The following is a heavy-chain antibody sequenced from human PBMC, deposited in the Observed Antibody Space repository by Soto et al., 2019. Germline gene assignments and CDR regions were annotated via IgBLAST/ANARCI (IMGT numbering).Heavy chain of an antibody. CDR3: ARNAAAGITVPYYYYYMDV. CDR1: GFTFSSYD. V-gene: IGHV3-13*01. D-gene: IGHD6-13*01. Sequence: GGSLRLSCAASGFTFSSYDMHWVRQATGKGLEWVSAIGTAGDTYYPGSVKGRFTISREKAKNSLYLQMNSLRAGDTAVYYCARNAAAGITVPYYYYYMDVWGKGTTVTVSS. J-gene: IGHJ6*03. CDR2: IGTAGDT.